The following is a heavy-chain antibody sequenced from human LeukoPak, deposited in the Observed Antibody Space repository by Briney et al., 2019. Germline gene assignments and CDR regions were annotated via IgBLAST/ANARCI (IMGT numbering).Heavy chain of an antibody. V-gene: IGHV3-30*04. Sequence: GGSLRLSCAASGFTFSSYAMHWVRQAPGKGLEWVAVISYDGSNEYYADSVKGRFTISRDNSKNTLYLQMNSLRAEDTAVYYCARGLYYYYDSSGYPAGYWGQGTLVTVSS. D-gene: IGHD3-22*01. CDR2: ISYDGSNE. CDR3: ARGLYYYYDSSGYPAGY. CDR1: GFTFSSYA. J-gene: IGHJ4*02.